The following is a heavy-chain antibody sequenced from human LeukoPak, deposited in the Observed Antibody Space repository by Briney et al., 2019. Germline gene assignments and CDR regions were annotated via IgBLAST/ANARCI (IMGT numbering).Heavy chain of an antibody. Sequence: SGGSLRLSCAASGFTFSSYAMSWVRQAPGKGLEWVPAISGSGGSTYYADSVKGRFTISRDNSKNTLYLQMNSLRAEDTAVYYCAKAPSGYYYTFDYWGQGTLVTVSS. CDR2: ISGSGGST. CDR3: AKAPSGYYYTFDY. CDR1: GFTFSSYA. J-gene: IGHJ4*02. D-gene: IGHD3-22*01. V-gene: IGHV3-23*01.